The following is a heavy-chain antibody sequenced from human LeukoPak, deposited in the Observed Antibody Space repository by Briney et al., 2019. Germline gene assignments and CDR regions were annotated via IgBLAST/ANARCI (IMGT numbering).Heavy chain of an antibody. Sequence: AASVKVSCKASGYTFTGYYMHWVRQAPGQGLEWMGIINPSGGSTSYAQKFQGRVTMTRDTSTSTAYMELRSLGSDETAVYYCARVDLLTGYYFFDYWGQGTLVTVSS. CDR2: INPSGGST. D-gene: IGHD3-9*01. J-gene: IGHJ4*02. V-gene: IGHV1-46*01. CDR3: ARVDLLTGYYFFDY. CDR1: GYTFTGYY.